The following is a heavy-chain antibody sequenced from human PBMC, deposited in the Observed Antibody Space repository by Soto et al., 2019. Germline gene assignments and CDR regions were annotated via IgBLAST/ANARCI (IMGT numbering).Heavy chain of an antibody. CDR2: ISGYNGNT. J-gene: IGHJ4*02. CDR3: ARDLWVYRSNDY. CDR1: GYTFTSYD. Sequence: QVHLVQSGAEVKKPGASVKVSCKASGYTFTSYDISWVRQAPGQGLEWMGWISGYNGNTNYTQQLQGRVTMTTDTSTSTDYMELRILISDDTAVYYCARDLWVYRSNDYWGQGTLVTVSS. D-gene: IGHD3-16*01. V-gene: IGHV1-18*01.